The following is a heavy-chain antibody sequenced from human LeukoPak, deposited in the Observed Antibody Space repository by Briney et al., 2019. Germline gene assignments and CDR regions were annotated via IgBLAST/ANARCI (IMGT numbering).Heavy chain of an antibody. CDR3: TTYVGAYSNWGDYYYYYMDV. Sequence: GGSLRLSCAASGFTFSNAGMSWVRQAPGRGLEWVGRIKSKTDGGTTDYAAPVKGRFTISREDSKNTLYLQMNSLKTEDTAVYYCTTYVGAYSNWGDYYYYYMDVWGKGTTVTVSS. D-gene: IGHD4-11*01. J-gene: IGHJ6*03. CDR1: GFTFSNAG. V-gene: IGHV3-15*01. CDR2: IKSKTDGGTT.